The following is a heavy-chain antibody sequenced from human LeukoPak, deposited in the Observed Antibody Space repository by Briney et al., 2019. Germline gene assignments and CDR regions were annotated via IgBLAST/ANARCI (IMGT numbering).Heavy chain of an antibody. Sequence: SETLSLTCAVYGGSFSGYYWSWIRQPPGKGLGWIGEINHSGSTNYNPSLKSRVTISVDTSKNQFSLKLSSVTAADTAVYYCARGSLSYIICWYLAGGFDYWGQGTLVTVSS. CDR1: GGSFSGYY. V-gene: IGHV4-34*01. D-gene: IGHD6-13*01. J-gene: IGHJ4*02. CDR3: ARGSLSYIICWYLAGGFDY. CDR2: INHSGST.